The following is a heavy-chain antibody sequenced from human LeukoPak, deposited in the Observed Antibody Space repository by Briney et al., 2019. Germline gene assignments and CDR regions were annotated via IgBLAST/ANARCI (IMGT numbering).Heavy chain of an antibody. CDR3: ARHRYSYGSHFDY. CDR1: GGSISSYY. Sequence: PSETLSLTCTVSGGSISSYYWSWIRQPPGKGLEWIGYIYTSGSTNYNPSLKSRVTISVDTSKNQFSLKLSSVTAADTAVYYCARHRYSYGSHFDYWGQGTLVTVSS. J-gene: IGHJ4*02. V-gene: IGHV4-4*09. CDR2: IYTSGST. D-gene: IGHD5-18*01.